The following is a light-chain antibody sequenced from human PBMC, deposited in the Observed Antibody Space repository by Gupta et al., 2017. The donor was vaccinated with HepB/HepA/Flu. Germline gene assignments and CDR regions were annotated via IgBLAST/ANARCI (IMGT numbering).Light chain of an antibody. Sequence: QSALTQPPSASGSPGQSVTISCTGTSSDVGGYNYASWYQQHPGKAPKLMIYEVSTRPSGVPDRFSGSKSGNTASLTVSGLQAEDEADYYCSSYAGSNNFVVFGGGTKLTVL. J-gene: IGLJ2*01. CDR1: SSDVGGYNY. CDR2: EVS. CDR3: SSYAGSNNFVV. V-gene: IGLV2-8*01.